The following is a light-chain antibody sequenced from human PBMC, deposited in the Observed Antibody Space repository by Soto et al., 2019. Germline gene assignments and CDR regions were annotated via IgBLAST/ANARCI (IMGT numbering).Light chain of an antibody. V-gene: IGKV1-5*01. CDR1: QDCYSW. CDR2: DAS. J-gene: IGKJ1*01. CDR3: QRYNRNSRT. Sequence: DIHLTQSPSTLSGSVGDRVTITCRARQDCYSWVTWYQQKPGKAPKFLIYDASILQSGVPSRFSGSGSRTEFTLTISSQPPDDFATYYWQRYNRNSRTFGQGTTVDFK.